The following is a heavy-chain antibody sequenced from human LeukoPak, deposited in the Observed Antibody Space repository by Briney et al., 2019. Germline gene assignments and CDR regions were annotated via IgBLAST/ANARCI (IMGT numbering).Heavy chain of an antibody. D-gene: IGHD2-2*01. V-gene: IGHV3-7*01. CDR2: IKQDGSEK. CDR1: GFTLSSYW. Sequence: PGGSLRLSCAASGFTLSSYWMSWVRQAPGKGLEWVANIKQDGSEKYYVDSVKGRFTISRDNGKNSLYLQMNSLRAENTAVYYCARGRGYCNSTSCYGSRCYYYYYVDVWGKGTTVTVSS. J-gene: IGHJ6*03. CDR3: ARGRGYCNSTSCYGSRCYYYYYVDV.